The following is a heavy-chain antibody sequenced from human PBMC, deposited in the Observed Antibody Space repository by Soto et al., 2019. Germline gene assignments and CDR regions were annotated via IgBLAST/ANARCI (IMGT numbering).Heavy chain of an antibody. J-gene: IGHJ3*02. Sequence: QVQLQDSGPGLVKPSQTLSIICTVSGASVSSGDYYWSWLRQLPGKGLEWIGYIYYSKNTYYNPSLESRLAISVDTSKNQFSLRLNSVTVADTAIYLCAGENVQWDAFDIWGQGTVVTVSS. CDR1: GASVSSGDYY. D-gene: IGHD6-19*01. CDR2: IYYSKNT. CDR3: AGENVQWDAFDI. V-gene: IGHV4-31*03.